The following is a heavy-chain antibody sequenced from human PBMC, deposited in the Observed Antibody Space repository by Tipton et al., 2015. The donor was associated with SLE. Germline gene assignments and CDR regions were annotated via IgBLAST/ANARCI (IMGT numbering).Heavy chain of an antibody. Sequence: TLSLTCSVSDDSIRDYYFSWIRQPPGNKLEWIGYTSNSGSTRYNPSLESRVTISVDTSKNQFTLKLSSVTAADTAVYYCARGIRWPYYFDYWGQGTLVTASS. J-gene: IGHJ4*02. V-gene: IGHV4-59*12. CDR3: ARGIRWPYYFDY. CDR1: DDSIRDYY. D-gene: IGHD4-23*01. CDR2: TSNSGST.